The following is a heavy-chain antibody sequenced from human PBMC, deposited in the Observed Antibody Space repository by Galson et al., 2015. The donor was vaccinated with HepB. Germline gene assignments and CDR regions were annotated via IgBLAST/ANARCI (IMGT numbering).Heavy chain of an antibody. J-gene: IGHJ6*02. CDR2: IYSGGRT. CDR3: ARGGGGLWFGELLSYYYGMDV. V-gene: IGHV3-66*01. Sequence: SLRPSCAASGFTVRSNYMSWVRQAPGKGLEWVSFIYSGGRTYYAELVKGRFTISRDHSKNTLYLQMNSLGAEDTAVYYYARGGGGLWFGELLSYYYGMDVWGQGTTVTVSS. CDR1: GFTVRSNY. D-gene: IGHD3-10*01.